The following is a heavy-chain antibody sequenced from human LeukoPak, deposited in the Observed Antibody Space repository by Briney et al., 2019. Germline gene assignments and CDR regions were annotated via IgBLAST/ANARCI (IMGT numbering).Heavy chain of an antibody. D-gene: IGHD3-16*01. J-gene: IGHJ4*02. CDR1: GYTFTSYG. CDR3: ARGYAFDY. Sequence: ASVKVSCKASGYTFTSYGISWVRQAPGQGLEWMGGISPLFGSAKYAQKFQGRVTITADESTSTAYMELSSLRSEDTAVYYCARGYAFDYWGQGTLVTVSS. V-gene: IGHV1-69*13. CDR2: ISPLFGSA.